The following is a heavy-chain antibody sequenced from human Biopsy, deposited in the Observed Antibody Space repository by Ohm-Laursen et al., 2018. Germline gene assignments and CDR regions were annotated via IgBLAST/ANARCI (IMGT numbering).Heavy chain of an antibody. V-gene: IGHV4-39*01. CDR1: GDSISTSTTYY. J-gene: IGHJ5*02. Sequence: SETLSLTCTVSGDSISTSTTYYWAWLRQPPGKGLVWIGSIYNSETTFYNPSIKSRVAISVDTSTDQFSLKMSSVTAADTALYYCARHPTGFWFDPWGHGTLVTVSS. CDR3: ARHPTGFWFDP. CDR2: IYNSETT.